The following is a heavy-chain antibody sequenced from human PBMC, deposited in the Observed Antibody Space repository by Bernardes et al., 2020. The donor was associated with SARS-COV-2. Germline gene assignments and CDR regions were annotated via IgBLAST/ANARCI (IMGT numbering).Heavy chain of an antibody. CDR1: GFTFSSYA. Sequence: GGSLRLSCAASGFTFSSYAMHWVRQAPGKGLEWVAVISYDGSNKYYADSVKGRFTISRDNSKNTLYLQMNSLRAEDTAVYYCASALLWFGELLRWGQGTLVTVSS. CDR3: ASALLWFGELLR. V-gene: IGHV3-30-3*01. D-gene: IGHD3-10*01. CDR2: ISYDGSNK. J-gene: IGHJ4*02.